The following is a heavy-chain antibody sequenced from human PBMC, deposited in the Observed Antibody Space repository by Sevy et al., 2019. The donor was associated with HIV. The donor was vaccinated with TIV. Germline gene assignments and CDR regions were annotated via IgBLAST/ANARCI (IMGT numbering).Heavy chain of an antibody. CDR1: GGSISSYY. J-gene: IGHJ4*02. CDR3: AARGYSYGGDY. V-gene: IGHV4-59*01. D-gene: IGHD5-18*01. Sequence: SETLSLTYTVSGGSISSYYWSWIRQPPGKGLEWIGYIYYSGSTNYNPSLKSRVTISVDTSKNQFSLKLSSVTAADTAVYYCAARGYSYGGDYWGQGTLVTVSS. CDR2: IYYSGST.